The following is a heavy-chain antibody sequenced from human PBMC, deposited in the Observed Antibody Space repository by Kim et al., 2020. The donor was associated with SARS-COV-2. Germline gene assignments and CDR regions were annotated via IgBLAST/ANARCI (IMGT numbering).Heavy chain of an antibody. Sequence: SETLSLTCTVSGGSISSGGYYWSWIRQPPGKGLEWIGYIYYSGSTYYNPSLKSRVTISVDTSKNQFSLKLSSVTAADTALYYCARGGELSLFYYYYGMDVWGKGTTVTVSS. V-gene: IGHV4-30-4*01. CDR1: GGSISSGGYY. CDR2: IYYSGST. CDR3: ARGGELSLFYYYYGMDV. J-gene: IGHJ6*04. D-gene: IGHD3-16*02.